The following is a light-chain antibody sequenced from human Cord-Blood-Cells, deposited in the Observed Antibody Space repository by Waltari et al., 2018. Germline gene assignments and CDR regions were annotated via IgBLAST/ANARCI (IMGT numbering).Light chain of an antibody. Sequence: QSALTQPASVSGSPGQSITIPCTGTSSDVGGYNYVPWYQQHPGKAPKLMIYDASNRPSGVSNRFSGSKSGNTASLTISGLQAEDEADYYCSSYTSSSTYVFGTGTKVTVL. V-gene: IGLV2-14*01. CDR2: DAS. CDR1: SSDVGGYNY. J-gene: IGLJ1*01. CDR3: SSYTSSSTYV.